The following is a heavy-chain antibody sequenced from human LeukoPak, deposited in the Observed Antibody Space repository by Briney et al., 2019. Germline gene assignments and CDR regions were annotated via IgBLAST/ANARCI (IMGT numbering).Heavy chain of an antibody. Sequence: SETLSLTCTVSGGSISSSSYYWGWIRQPPGKGLEWIGSIYYSGSTYYNPSLKSRVTISVDTSKNQFSLKLSSVTAADTAVYYCAKPSNYYGSATDAFDFWGQGTMVTVSS. CDR1: GGSISSSSYY. V-gene: IGHV4-39*01. CDR3: AKPSNYYGSATDAFDF. CDR2: IYYSGST. D-gene: IGHD3-10*01. J-gene: IGHJ3*01.